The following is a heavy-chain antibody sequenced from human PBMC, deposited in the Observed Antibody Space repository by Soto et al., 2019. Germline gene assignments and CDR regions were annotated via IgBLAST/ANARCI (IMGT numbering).Heavy chain of an antibody. Sequence: GGSLRLSCAASGFTFSSYAMSWVRQAPGRGLEWVSAISGSGGSTYYADSVKGRFTISRDNSKNTLYLQMNSLRAEDTAVYYCAKGAAAAGTVYYYYGMDVWGQGTTVTVSS. J-gene: IGHJ6*02. CDR3: AKGAAAAGTVYYYYGMDV. CDR1: GFTFSSYA. D-gene: IGHD6-13*01. CDR2: ISGSGGST. V-gene: IGHV3-23*01.